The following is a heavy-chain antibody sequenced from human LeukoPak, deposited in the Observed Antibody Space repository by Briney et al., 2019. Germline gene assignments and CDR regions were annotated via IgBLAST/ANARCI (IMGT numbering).Heavy chain of an antibody. Sequence: SETLSLTCTVSGGSISSHYWSWIRQPPGKGLEWIGYIYYSGSTNYNPSLKSRVTISVDTSKNQFSLKLSSVTAADTAVYYCASSYCSGGSCYNPWGQGTLVTVSS. CDR2: IYYSGST. J-gene: IGHJ5*02. V-gene: IGHV4-59*08. CDR1: GGSISSHY. CDR3: ASSYCSGGSCYNP. D-gene: IGHD2-15*01.